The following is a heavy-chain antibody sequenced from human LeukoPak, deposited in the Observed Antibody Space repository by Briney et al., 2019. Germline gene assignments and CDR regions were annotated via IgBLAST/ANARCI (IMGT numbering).Heavy chain of an antibody. CDR2: IYSGGST. Sequence: GGSLRLSCAASGFTVSSSYMSWVRQAPGKGLEWVSLIYSGGSTYYAASVKGRFTISRDNSKNTLYLQMNSLRPEDTAVYYCAKGYNYAYEYWGQGTLVTVSS. J-gene: IGHJ4*02. V-gene: IGHV3-53*01. CDR1: GFTVSSSY. D-gene: IGHD5-18*01. CDR3: AKGYNYAYEY.